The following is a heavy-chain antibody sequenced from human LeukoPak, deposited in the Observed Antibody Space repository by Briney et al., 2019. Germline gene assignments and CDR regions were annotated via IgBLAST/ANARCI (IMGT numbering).Heavy chain of an antibody. Sequence: GESPKISCKASGYSFTSYWIGWVRQMPGKGLEWMGIIYPGDSDTRYSPSFQGQVTISADKSISTAYLQWSSLKASDTAMYYCARRQIQLGEWYFDYWGQGTLVTVSS. CDR2: IYPGDSDT. D-gene: IGHD5-18*01. J-gene: IGHJ4*02. CDR1: GYSFTSYW. V-gene: IGHV5-51*01. CDR3: ARRQIQLGEWYFDY.